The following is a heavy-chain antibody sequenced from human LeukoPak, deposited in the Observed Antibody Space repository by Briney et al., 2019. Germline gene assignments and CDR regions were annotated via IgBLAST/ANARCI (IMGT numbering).Heavy chain of an antibody. D-gene: IGHD3-22*01. CDR2: IIPIFGTA. CDR1: GGTFSSYA. V-gene: IGHV1-69*05. CDR3: ARLIREYYDSSGYYGY. Sequence: SVKVSCKASGGTFSSYAISWVRQAPGQGLEWMGGIIPIFGTANYAQKFQGRVTITTDESTSTAYMKLSSLRSEDTAVYYCARLIREYYDSSGYYGYWGQGTLVTVSS. J-gene: IGHJ4*02.